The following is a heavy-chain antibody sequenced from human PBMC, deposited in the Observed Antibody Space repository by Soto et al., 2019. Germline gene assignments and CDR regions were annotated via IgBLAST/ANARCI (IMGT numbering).Heavy chain of an antibody. Sequence: GGSLRLSCAASGFTFDDYAMHWVRQAPGKGLEWVSGISWNSGSIGYADSVKGRFTISRDNAKNSLYLQMNSLRSEDTAVYYCARGYCSGGSCYRDSYYYGMDVWGQGTTVTVSS. CDR3: ARGYCSGGSCYRDSYYYGMDV. V-gene: IGHV3-9*01. J-gene: IGHJ6*02. D-gene: IGHD2-15*01. CDR1: GFTFDDYA. CDR2: ISWNSGSI.